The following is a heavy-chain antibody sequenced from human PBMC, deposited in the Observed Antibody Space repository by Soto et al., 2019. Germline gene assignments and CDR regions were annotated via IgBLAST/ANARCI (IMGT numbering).Heavy chain of an antibody. D-gene: IGHD5-12*01. V-gene: IGHV3-23*01. CDR3: AKEMAPTKDAFEI. J-gene: IGHJ3*02. CDR1: GFTFSSYA. Sequence: SGGSLRLSCAASGFTFSSYAMSWVRQAPGKGLEWVSAIRGSGGSTYYADSVKGRFTISRDNSKNTLYLQMNSLRAEDTDLYYCAKEMAPTKDAFEIWGQGTMVTVSS. CDR2: IRGSGGST.